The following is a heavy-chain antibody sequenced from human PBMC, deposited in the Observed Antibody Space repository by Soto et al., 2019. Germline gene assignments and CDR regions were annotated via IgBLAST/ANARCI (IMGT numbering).Heavy chain of an antibody. CDR2: IYPGDSDT. J-gene: IGHJ3*02. CDR3: XRAYCYGSGKIPDAFDI. V-gene: IGHV5-51*03. Sequence: GESLKISCKGSGYSFTKYWIGWVRQIPGKGLDWMGIIYPGDSDTKYSPSFQGQVTISADRSINTAYLQWSSLKASDTALYFYXRAYCYGSGKIPDAFDIWGQGTMVTVSS. D-gene: IGHD3-10*01. CDR1: GYSFTKYW.